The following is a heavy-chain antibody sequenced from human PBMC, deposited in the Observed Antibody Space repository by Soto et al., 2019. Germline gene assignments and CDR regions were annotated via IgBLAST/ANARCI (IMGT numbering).Heavy chain of an antibody. V-gene: IGHV3-66*01. CDR3: ASLAAAGTIEGLDY. J-gene: IGHJ4*02. D-gene: IGHD6-13*01. CDR1: GFTVSSNY. Sequence: EVQLVESGGGLVQPGGSLRLSCAASGFTVSSNYMSWVRQAPGKGLEWVSVIYSGGSTYYADSVKGRFTISRDNSKNTLYLQMNSLRAEDTAVYYCASLAAAGTIEGLDYWGQGTLVTVSS. CDR2: IYSGGST.